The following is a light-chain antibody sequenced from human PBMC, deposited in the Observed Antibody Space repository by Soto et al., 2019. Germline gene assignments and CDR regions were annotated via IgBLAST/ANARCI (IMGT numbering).Light chain of an antibody. Sequence: DIQMTQSPSSLSASVGDRVTITCRASQSISSYLNWYQQKPGKAPKLLIYAASSLQSGVPSRFSGSGSGTDFTLTISSLQPEDFATYFCQQLNNYPPTFGQGTRLEIK. CDR3: QQLNNYPPT. CDR2: AAS. V-gene: IGKV1-39*01. CDR1: QSISSY. J-gene: IGKJ5*01.